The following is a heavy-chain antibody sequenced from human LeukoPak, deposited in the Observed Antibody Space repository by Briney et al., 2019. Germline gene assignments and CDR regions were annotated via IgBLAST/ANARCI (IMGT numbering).Heavy chain of an antibody. CDR1: GFTFSGSA. CDR3: AKGVSMVRGVIPWFDP. J-gene: IGHJ5*02. CDR2: IRSKANSYAT. V-gene: IGHV3-73*01. Sequence: GGSLRLSCAASGFTFSGSAMHWVRQASGKGLEWVGRIRSKANSYATAYAASVKGRFTISRDDSKNTAYLQMNSLRAEDTAVYYCAKGVSMVRGVIPWFDPWGQGTLVTVSS. D-gene: IGHD3-10*01.